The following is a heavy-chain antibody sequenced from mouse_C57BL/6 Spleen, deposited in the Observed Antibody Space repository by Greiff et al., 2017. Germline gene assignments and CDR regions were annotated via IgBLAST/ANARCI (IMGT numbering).Heavy chain of an antibody. Sequence: QVQLQQSGPELVKPGASVKISCKASGYAFSSSWMNWVKQRPGKGLEWIGRIYPGDGDTNYNVKFKGKATLTADKSSSTAYMQLSSLTSEDSAVCFCARRGSSRYAMDYWGQGTSVTVSS. D-gene: IGHD1-1*01. CDR1: GYAFSSSW. CDR3: ARRGSSRYAMDY. V-gene: IGHV1-82*01. CDR2: IYPGDGDT. J-gene: IGHJ4*01.